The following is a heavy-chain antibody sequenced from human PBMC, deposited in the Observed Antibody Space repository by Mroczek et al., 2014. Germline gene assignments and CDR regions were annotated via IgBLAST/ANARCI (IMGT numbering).Heavy chain of an antibody. Sequence: VQLVESGAEVKKPGASVKVSCKVSGYTLTELSMHWVRQAPGKGLEWMGGFDPEDGETIYAQKFQGRVTMTEDTSTDTAYMELSSLRSEDTAVYYCATGKYSSSWSFSYYFDYWGQGTLVTVSS. CDR1: GYTLTELS. J-gene: IGHJ4*02. CDR2: FDPEDGET. D-gene: IGHD6-13*01. CDR3: ATGKYSSSWSFSYYFDY. V-gene: IGHV1-24*01.